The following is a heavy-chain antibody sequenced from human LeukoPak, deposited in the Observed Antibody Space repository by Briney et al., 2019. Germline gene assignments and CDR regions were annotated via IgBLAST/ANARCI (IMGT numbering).Heavy chain of an antibody. CDR3: ARQVDDFWSGYYYFDY. J-gene: IGHJ4*02. Sequence: SETLSLTCTVSGGSISSYYWSWIRQPAGKGLEWIGRIYTSGSTNYNPSLKSRVTISVDTSKNQFSLKLSSVTAADTAVYYCARQVDDFWSGYYYFDYWGQGTLVTVSS. CDR1: GGSISSYY. V-gene: IGHV4-4*07. D-gene: IGHD3-3*01. CDR2: IYTSGST.